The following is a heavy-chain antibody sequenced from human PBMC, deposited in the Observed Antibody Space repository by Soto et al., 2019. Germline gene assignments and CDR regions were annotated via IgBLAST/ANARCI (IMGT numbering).Heavy chain of an antibody. D-gene: IGHD3-10*01. CDR2: INHSGST. J-gene: IGHJ5*02. V-gene: IGHV4-34*08. CDR1: RGNSGNRGCC. Sequence: TSQPQRLTNTVSRGNSGNRGCCWSWIRKHPGKSLEWIGEINHSGSTNYNPSLKSRVTISVDTSKNQFSLKLSSVTAADTAVYYCATYYGSGSYSWFDPWGQGTLVTVSS. CDR3: ATYYGSGSYSWFDP.